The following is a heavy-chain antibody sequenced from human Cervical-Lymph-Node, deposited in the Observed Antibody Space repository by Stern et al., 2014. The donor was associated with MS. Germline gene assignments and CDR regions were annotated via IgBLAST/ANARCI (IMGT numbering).Heavy chain of an antibody. CDR2: VSTYNGGT. D-gene: IGHD3-22*01. CDR1: GYTFTSYG. CDR3: ARDRWGSHDIGGTYYRY. V-gene: IGHV1-18*01. Sequence: QVQLVQSGAEVKKPGASVKVSCETSGYTFTSYGISWIRQVPGQGLEWMGWVSTYNGGTTFSQKFQGRVTMPTDSSTNSVYMELKSLRSDDTAVYFCARDRWGSHDIGGTYYRYWGQGTPITVSS. J-gene: IGHJ4*02.